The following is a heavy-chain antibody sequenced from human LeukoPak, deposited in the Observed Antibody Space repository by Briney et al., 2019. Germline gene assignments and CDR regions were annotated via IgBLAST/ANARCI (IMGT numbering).Heavy chain of an antibody. V-gene: IGHV1-69-2*01. CDR2: VDPEDDET. CDR1: GYTFTDYF. J-gene: IGHJ6*03. D-gene: IGHD2-2*01. CDR3: AREGLVPELRHSYYYIDV. Sequence: GASVKVSCKASGYTFTDYFMHWVQQAPGKGLEWMGRVDPEDDETIYAEKFQGRVTMTRDTSTSTVYMELSSLRSEDTAVYYCAREGLVPELRHSYYYIDVWGKGTTVTVSS.